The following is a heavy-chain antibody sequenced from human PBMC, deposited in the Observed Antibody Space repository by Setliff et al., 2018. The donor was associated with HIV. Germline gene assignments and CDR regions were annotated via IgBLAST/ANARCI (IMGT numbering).Heavy chain of an antibody. J-gene: IGHJ4*02. Sequence: ASVKVSCKASGYTFTSYAMHWVRQAPGQRLEWMGWTNAGNGNTKYSQKFQGRVTITRDTSASTAYMELSSLRSEDTAVYYCARDLGYSGYDYPGYYFDYWGQGTLVTVSS. CDR1: GYTFTSYA. CDR2: TNAGNGNT. V-gene: IGHV1-3*01. CDR3: ARDLGYSGYDYPGYYFDY. D-gene: IGHD5-12*01.